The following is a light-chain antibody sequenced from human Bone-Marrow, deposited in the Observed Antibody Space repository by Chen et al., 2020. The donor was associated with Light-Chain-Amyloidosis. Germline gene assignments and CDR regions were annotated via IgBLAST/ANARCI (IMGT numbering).Light chain of an antibody. CDR3: QQRYSRLVT. CDR1: QSVSSF. CDR2: DAS. V-gene: IGKV3-11*01. J-gene: IGKJ4*01. Sequence: EIVLTQSPATLSLSPGESATLSCRASQSVSSFLAWYQHKPGQPPRLLIYDASNRATGIPARFSGSGSGTDFTLTISSLEPEDFAVYYCQQRYSRLVTLGGGTKVEIK.